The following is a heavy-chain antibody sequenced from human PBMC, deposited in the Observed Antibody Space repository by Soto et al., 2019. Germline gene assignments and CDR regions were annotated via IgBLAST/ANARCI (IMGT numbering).Heavy chain of an antibody. D-gene: IGHD3-3*01. CDR2: IYYSGST. CDR1: GGSISSSSYY. Sequence: QLQLQESGPGLVKPSETLSLTCTVSGGSISSSSYYWGWIRQPPGKGLEWIGSIYYSGSTYYNPSLKSRVTISVDTSKNQFSLKLSSVTAADTAVYYCARHLQLRFLESHVGDWFDPWGQGTLVTVSS. J-gene: IGHJ5*02. CDR3: ARHLQLRFLESHVGDWFDP. V-gene: IGHV4-39*01.